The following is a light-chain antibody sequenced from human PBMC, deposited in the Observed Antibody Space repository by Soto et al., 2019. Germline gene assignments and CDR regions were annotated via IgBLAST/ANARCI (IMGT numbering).Light chain of an antibody. J-gene: IGLJ3*02. Sequence: QSVLTQPASVSGSPGQSITISCTGTSSDVGGYNYLSWYQQHPGKAPKVMIYEVSNRPSGVSNRFSGSKSGNTASLTISGIQVEDEAVYFCSSYTTSGAPVFGGGTKLTVL. CDR1: SSDVGGYNY. CDR2: EVS. V-gene: IGLV2-14*01. CDR3: SSYTTSGAPV.